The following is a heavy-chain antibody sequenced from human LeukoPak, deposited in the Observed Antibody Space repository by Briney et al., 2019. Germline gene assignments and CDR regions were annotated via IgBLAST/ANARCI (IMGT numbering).Heavy chain of an antibody. CDR3: ARAQGGGAFDI. Sequence: GGSLRLSCAASGFTFNDYGMSWVRQAPGKGLEWVSVIYSGGSTYYADSVKGRFTISRDNSKNTLYLQMNSLRAEDTAVYYCARAQGGGAFDIWGQGTMVTVSS. CDR1: GFTFNDYG. J-gene: IGHJ3*02. CDR2: IYSGGST. D-gene: IGHD2-15*01. V-gene: IGHV3-66*01.